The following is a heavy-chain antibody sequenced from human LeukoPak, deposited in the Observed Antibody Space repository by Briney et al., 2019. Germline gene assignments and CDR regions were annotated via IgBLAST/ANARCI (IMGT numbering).Heavy chain of an antibody. CDR2: IKSKTDGGTT. V-gene: IGHV3-15*01. CDR1: GFTFSSYA. D-gene: IGHD6-13*01. J-gene: IGHJ4*02. Sequence: GGSLRLSCAASGFTFSSYAMTWLRQAPGKGLEWVGRIKSKTDGGTTDYAAPVKGRFTISRDDSKNTLYLQMNSLKTEDTAVYYCTTVGAIAAAAPFDYWGQGTLVTVSS. CDR3: TTVGAIAAAAPFDY.